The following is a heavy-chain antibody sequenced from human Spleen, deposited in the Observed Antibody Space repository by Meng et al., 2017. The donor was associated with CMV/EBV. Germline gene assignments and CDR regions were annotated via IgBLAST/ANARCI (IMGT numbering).Heavy chain of an antibody. CDR1: GGSFSGHY. Sequence: SLTCGVYGGSFSGHYWTWVRQPPGKGLEWIGEINHGGVTHYNSSISSRVTIFLDTSKRQFSLRLTSVTVADTAVYYCASEPVGWYFDLWGRGTLVTVSS. V-gene: IGHV4-34*01. CDR3: ASEPVGWYFDL. CDR2: INHGGVT. J-gene: IGHJ2*01. D-gene: IGHD1-14*01.